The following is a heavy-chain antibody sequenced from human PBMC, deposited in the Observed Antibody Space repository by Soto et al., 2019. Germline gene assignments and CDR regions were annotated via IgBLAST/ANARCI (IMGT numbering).Heavy chain of an antibody. V-gene: IGHV3-53*01. CDR1: GFTVSSNY. J-gene: IGHJ6*02. Sequence: PGGSLRLSCAASGFTVSSNYMSWVRQAPGKGLEWVSVIYSGGSTYYADSVKGRFTISRDNSKNTLYLQMNSLRAEDTAVYYCAREGSTSCYALTHCGMDVWGQGTTVTVSS. D-gene: IGHD2-2*01. CDR2: IYSGGST. CDR3: AREGSTSCYALTHCGMDV.